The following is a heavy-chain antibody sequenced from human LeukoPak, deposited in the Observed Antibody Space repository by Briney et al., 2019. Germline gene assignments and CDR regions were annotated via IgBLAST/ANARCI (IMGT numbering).Heavy chain of an antibody. Sequence: ASVKVSCKASGYTFTSYYMHWVRQAPGQGLEWMGIINPSGGSTSYAQKFQGRVTITADKSTSTAYMELSSLRSEDTAVYYCASLYNSDAFDIWGQGTMVTVSS. CDR1: GYTFTSYY. CDR3: ASLYNSDAFDI. V-gene: IGHV1-46*01. J-gene: IGHJ3*02. CDR2: INPSGGST. D-gene: IGHD1-20*01.